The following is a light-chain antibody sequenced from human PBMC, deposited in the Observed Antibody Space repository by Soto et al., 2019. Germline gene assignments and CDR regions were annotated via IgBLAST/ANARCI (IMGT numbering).Light chain of an antibody. CDR1: SNDIGTYNY. Sequence: QSVLTQPAPVSGSPGQSISISCTGTSNDIGTYNYVSWYQHHPGKAPKLLIYEVSNRPSGVSNRFSGSKSGNTASLTISGLQAEDEADYHCTSFTTSTTLVFGGGTKLTVL. CDR3: TSFTTSTTLV. J-gene: IGLJ2*01. V-gene: IGLV2-14*01. CDR2: EVS.